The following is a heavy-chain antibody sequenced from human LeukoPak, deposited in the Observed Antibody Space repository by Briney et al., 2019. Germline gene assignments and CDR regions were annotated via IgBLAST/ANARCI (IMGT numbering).Heavy chain of an antibody. CDR2: ISAYNGNT. CDR1: GYTFTRYG. CDR3: ARLPLRRGGYYYYGMDV. D-gene: IGHD3-16*01. Sequence: GASVKVSCKASGYTFTRYGISWGRQAPGQGLEWMGWISAYNGNTNYAQKLPGRVTMTTDTSTSTAYMELRSLRSDDTAVYYCARLPLRRGGYYYYGMDVWGKGTTVTVSS. J-gene: IGHJ6*04. V-gene: IGHV1-18*04.